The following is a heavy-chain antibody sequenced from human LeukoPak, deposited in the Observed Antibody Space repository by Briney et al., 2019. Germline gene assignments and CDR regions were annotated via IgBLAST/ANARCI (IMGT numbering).Heavy chain of an antibody. CDR2: MNPNSGNT. Sequence: GASVKVSCKASGYTFTSCDINWVRQATGQGLEWMGWMNPNSGNTGYEQGYQGRITMTRDISIGTAYMELSNRTSEDTAIYYCTRGSSGRRDNWGQGTLVTVSA. J-gene: IGHJ4*02. D-gene: IGHD6-19*01. V-gene: IGHV1-8*01. CDR1: GYTFTSCD. CDR3: TRGSSGRRDN.